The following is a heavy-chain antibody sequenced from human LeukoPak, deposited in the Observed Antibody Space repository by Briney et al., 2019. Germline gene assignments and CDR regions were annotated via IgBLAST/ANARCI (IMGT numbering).Heavy chain of an antibody. CDR1: GYTFTSYD. J-gene: IGHJ4*02. D-gene: IGHD6-13*01. CDR3: ARRGNSSPHFD. Sequence: ASVKVSCKASGYTFTSYDINWVRQATGQGLEWMGWMNPNGGNTGYAQKFQGRVTMTRNTSISTAYMELTSLRSEDTAVYYCARRGNSSPHFDGGQGTLVNVAS. V-gene: IGHV1-8*01. CDR2: MNPNGGNT.